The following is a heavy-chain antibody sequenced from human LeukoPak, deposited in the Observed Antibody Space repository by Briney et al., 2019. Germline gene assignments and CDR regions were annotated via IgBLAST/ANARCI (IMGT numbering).Heavy chain of an antibody. J-gene: IGHJ3*02. D-gene: IGHD3-10*01. CDR1: GFKIDEYG. V-gene: IGHV3-9*01. CDR3: AKDRRIMLRGVTVYAFDI. CDR2: ISRNSGSI. Sequence: GRSLRLACAASGFKIDEYGMRGVRHARRKGMEKVSGISRNSGSIGYADSVKGRFTISRDNAKNSLYLQMNSLRAEDTALYYCAKDRRIMLRGVTVYAFDIWGQVTMVTVSS.